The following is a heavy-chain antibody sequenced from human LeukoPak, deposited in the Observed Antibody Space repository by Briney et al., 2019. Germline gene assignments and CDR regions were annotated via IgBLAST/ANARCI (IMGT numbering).Heavy chain of an antibody. D-gene: IGHD6-13*01. CDR2: ISYDGSNK. CDR1: GFTFSSYG. V-gene: IGHV3-30*18. Sequence: PGGSLRLSCAASGFTFSSYGMHWVRQAPGKGLEWVAVISYDGSNKYYADSVKGRFTIFRDNSKNTLYLQMNSLRAEDTAVYYCAKAAGTYYFDYWGQGTLVTVSS. J-gene: IGHJ4*02. CDR3: AKAAGTYYFDY.